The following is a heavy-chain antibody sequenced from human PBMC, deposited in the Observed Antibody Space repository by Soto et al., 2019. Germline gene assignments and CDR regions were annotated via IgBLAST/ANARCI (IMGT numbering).Heavy chain of an antibody. V-gene: IGHV4-30-2*01. J-gene: IGHJ4*02. CDR1: GGSISSGGYS. CDR3: AAGGGLPRYY. D-gene: IGHD5-12*01. Sequence: QLQLQESGSGLVKPSQTLSPTCAVSGGSISSGGYSWSWIRQPPGKGLEWIGYIYHSGGTYYNPSPKRRVTISVDRAKNQFSLKLSSVTAADTAVYYCAAGGGLPRYYWGQGTLVTVSS. CDR2: IYHSGGT.